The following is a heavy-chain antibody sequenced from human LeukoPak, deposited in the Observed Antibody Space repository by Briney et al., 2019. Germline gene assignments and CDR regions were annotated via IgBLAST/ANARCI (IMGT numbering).Heavy chain of an antibody. CDR3: AGDPDIVVVPGPIGLTFDI. V-gene: IGHV4-39*07. Sequence: SETLSLTCTVSGGSISSSSYYWGWIRQPPGKGLEWIGSTYYSGSTYYNPSLKSRVTISVDTSKNQFSLKLSSVTAADTAVYYCAGDPDIVVVPGPIGLTFDIWGQGTMVTVSS. CDR1: GGSISSSSYY. CDR2: TYYSGST. J-gene: IGHJ3*02. D-gene: IGHD2-2*01.